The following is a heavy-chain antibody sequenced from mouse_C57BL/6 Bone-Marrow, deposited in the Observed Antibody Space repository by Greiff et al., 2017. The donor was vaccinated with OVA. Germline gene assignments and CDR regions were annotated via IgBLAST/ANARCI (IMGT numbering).Heavy chain of an antibody. J-gene: IGHJ3*01. V-gene: IGHV1-19*01. CDR2: INPYNGGT. D-gene: IGHD5-1*01. CDR1: GYTFTDYY. Sequence: SGPVLVKPGASVKMSCKASGYTFTDYYMNWVKQSHGKSLEWIGVINPYNGGTSYNQKFKGKATLTVDKSSSTAYMELNSLTSEDSAVYYCARSPYRWFAYWGQGTLVTVSA. CDR3: ARSPYRWFAY.